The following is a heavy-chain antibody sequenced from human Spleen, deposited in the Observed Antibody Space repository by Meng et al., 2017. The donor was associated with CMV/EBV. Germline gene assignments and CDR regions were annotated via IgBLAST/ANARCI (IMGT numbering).Heavy chain of an antibody. Sequence: GGSLRLSRAASGFTFSSYAMSWVRQAPGKGLEWVSVIYSGAGSTYYADSVKGRFTISRDNSKNTLYLQMNSLRAEDTAIYYCAKDIRGYSSSSGFDYWGQGTLVTVSS. D-gene: IGHD6-6*01. CDR3: AKDIRGYSSSSGFDY. CDR2: IYSGAGST. V-gene: IGHV3-23*03. CDR1: GFTFSSYA. J-gene: IGHJ4*02.